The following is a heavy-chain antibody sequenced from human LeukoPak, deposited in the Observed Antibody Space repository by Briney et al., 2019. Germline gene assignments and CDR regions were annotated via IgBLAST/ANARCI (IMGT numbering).Heavy chain of an antibody. V-gene: IGHV3-21*05. J-gene: IGHJ4*02. CDR1: GFNFRTYN. CDR3: ARGHNSGYYLKY. CDR2: ISGSSSYT. D-gene: IGHD3-22*01. Sequence: GGSLRLSCVGSGFNFRTYNLNWVRQAPGKGLEWVSDISGSSSYTDYADSVKGRFTISKDNANSSVFLQMDSLRAEDTAVYYCARGHNSGYYLKYWGQGTLVTVSS.